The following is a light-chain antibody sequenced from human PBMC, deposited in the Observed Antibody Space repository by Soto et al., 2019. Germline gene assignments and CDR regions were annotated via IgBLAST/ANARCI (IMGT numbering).Light chain of an antibody. Sequence: EIVLTQSPATLSLSPGERATLSCRASQSVSSYLAWYQQKPGQAPRLLIYEASTRAIGIPDRFSGSGSGTEFTLTISRLEPEDFAVYFCQHFGNSPLWTFGQGTKVDIK. CDR3: QHFGNSPLWT. J-gene: IGKJ1*01. CDR2: EAS. CDR1: QSVSSY. V-gene: IGKV3-11*01.